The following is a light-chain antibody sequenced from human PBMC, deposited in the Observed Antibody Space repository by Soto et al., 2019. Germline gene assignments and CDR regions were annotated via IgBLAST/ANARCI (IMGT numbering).Light chain of an antibody. CDR3: GSYTSSSNYV. J-gene: IGLJ1*01. Sequence: QSVLTQPAWVSVSPGQSITISCSGYIHYDFVSWYQQHPGTAPKLVIYEVSNRPSGTSDRFSGSKSGHTASLTISGLQTEDEAVYYCGSYTSSSNYVFGTGTKVTVL. CDR2: EVS. V-gene: IGLV2-14*01. CDR1: IHYDF.